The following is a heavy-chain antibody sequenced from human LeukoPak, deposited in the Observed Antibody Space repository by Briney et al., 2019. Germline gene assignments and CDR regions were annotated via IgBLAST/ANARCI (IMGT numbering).Heavy chain of an antibody. CDR3: ATASWSGYSNYYYYYYMDI. J-gene: IGHJ6*03. CDR2: INTNTGNP. V-gene: IGHV7-4-1*02. Sequence: GASVKVFCKASEYTFTSYAVHWVRQTPGQGLEWMGWINTNTGNPTYAQGFTGRFVFSLDTSVSTAYLQISSLKTEDTAVYYCATASWSGYSNYYYYYYMDIWGRGTTVTVSS. D-gene: IGHD3-3*01. CDR1: EYTFTSYA.